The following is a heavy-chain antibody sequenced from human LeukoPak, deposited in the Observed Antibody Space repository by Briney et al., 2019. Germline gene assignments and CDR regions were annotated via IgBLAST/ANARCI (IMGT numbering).Heavy chain of an antibody. CDR1: GCSISKHY. CDR3: ARGYDIDV. V-gene: IGHV4-59*11. Sequence: ETLSLTCTVSGCSISKHYWSWIRQPPGKALEWIGYIYYTATTKYNPSLTSRATISLDTSKNQFSLKLTSVTAADTALFFCARGYDIDVWGQGTTVTVSS. CDR2: IYYTATT. J-gene: IGHJ6*02.